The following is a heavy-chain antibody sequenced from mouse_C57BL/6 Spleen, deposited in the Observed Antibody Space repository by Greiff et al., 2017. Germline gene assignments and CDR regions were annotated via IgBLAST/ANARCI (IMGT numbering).Heavy chain of an antibody. J-gene: IGHJ4*01. Sequence: EVQRVESGGGLVKPGGSLKLSCAASGFTFSDYGMHWVRQAPEKGLEWVAYISSGSSTIYYADTVKGRFTISRDNAKNTLFLQMTSLRSEDTAMYYCARRDYYGSSYGGGAMDYWGQGTSVTVSS. V-gene: IGHV5-17*01. D-gene: IGHD1-1*01. CDR2: ISSGSSTI. CDR3: ARRDYYGSSYGGGAMDY. CDR1: GFTFSDYG.